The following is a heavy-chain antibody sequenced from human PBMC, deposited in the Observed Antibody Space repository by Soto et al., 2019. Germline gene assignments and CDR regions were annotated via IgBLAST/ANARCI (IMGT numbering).Heavy chain of an antibody. D-gene: IGHD2-2*01. CDR2: ISYDGSNK. Sequence: PGGSLRLSCAASGFTFSSYGMHWVRQAPGKGLEWVAVISYDGSNKYYADSVKGRFTISRDNSKNTLYLQMNSLRAEDTAVYYCAKDLWAIVVVPYFDYWGQGTLVTVSS. CDR3: AKDLWAIVVVPYFDY. V-gene: IGHV3-30*18. CDR1: GFTFSSYG. J-gene: IGHJ4*02.